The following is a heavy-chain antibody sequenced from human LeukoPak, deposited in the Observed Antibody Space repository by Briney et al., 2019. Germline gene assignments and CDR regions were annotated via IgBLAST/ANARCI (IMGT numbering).Heavy chain of an antibody. J-gene: IGHJ6*03. CDR3: AKHNYYDSYYYYYMDV. D-gene: IGHD3-22*01. Sequence: GGSLRLSCAASGFTFSSYAMSWVRQAPGKGLEWVSAISGSGGSTYYADSVKGRFTISRDNSKNTLYLQMNSLRAEDTAVYYCAKHNYYDSYYYYYMDVWGKGTTVTVSS. CDR1: GFTFSSYA. CDR2: ISGSGGST. V-gene: IGHV3-23*01.